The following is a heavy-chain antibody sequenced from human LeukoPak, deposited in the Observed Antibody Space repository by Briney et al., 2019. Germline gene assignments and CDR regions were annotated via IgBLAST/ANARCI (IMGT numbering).Heavy chain of an antibody. V-gene: IGHV4-61*01. CDR1: GGSISSGSYY. J-gene: IGHJ4*02. Sequence: SETLSLTCTVSGGSISSGSYYWSWIRQPPGKGLEWIGYIYYSGSTNYNPSLKSRVTISVDPSKNQSSLKLSSVTAADTAVYYCARVAGTGYFDYWGQGTLVTVSS. CDR3: ARVAGTGYFDY. CDR2: IYYSGST. D-gene: IGHD6-19*01.